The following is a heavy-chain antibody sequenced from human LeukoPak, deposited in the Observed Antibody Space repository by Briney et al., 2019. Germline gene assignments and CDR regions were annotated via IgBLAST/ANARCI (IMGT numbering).Heavy chain of an antibody. CDR1: GFTFRNYA. V-gene: IGHV3-30*02. D-gene: IGHD2-15*01. Sequence: GGSLRLSCAASGFTFRNYAMYWVRQAPGKGLEWVAFTNYDGSDRCYADSVKGRFTVSRDNPKNTLYLQMNSLRTEDTAVYYCSKDLPDRYSLEYWGQGTMVTVPS. J-gene: IGHJ4*02. CDR2: TNYDGSDR. CDR3: SKDLPDRYSLEY.